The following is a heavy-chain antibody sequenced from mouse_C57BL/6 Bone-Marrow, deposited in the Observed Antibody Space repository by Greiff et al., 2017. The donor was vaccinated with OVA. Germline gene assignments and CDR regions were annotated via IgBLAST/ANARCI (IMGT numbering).Heavy chain of an antibody. J-gene: IGHJ1*03. CDR3: ARSSNIYYDYEWYFDV. V-gene: IGHV1-39*01. D-gene: IGHD2-4*01. CDR1: GYSFTDYN. Sequence: EVQLHQSGPELVKPGASVKISCKASGYSFTDYNMNWVKQSNGKSLEWIGVINPNYGTTSYNQKFKGKATLTVDQSSSTAYMQLNSLTSEDSAVYYCARSSNIYYDYEWYFDVWGTGTTVTVSS. CDR2: INPNYGTT.